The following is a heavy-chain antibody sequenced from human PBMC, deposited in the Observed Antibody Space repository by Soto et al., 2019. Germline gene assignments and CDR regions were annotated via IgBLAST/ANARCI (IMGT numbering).Heavy chain of an antibody. CDR2: ISNTGGTI. J-gene: IGHJ3*02. Sequence: VQLVESGGGLGQPGGSLRLSCAASTFSFSSFSMNWVRQAPGKGLEWVSYISNTGGTIYYADSVKGRFTASRDSAWNSLYRRMNSLIAEDTAVYHCARTDSFGMWGEGTMVAVSS. CDR3: ARTDSFGM. CDR1: TFSFSSFS. V-gene: IGHV3-48*01.